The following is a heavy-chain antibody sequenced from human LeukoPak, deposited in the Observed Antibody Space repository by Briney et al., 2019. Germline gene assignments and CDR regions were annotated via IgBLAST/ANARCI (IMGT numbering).Heavy chain of an antibody. J-gene: IGHJ4*02. CDR1: GFTVSSNY. D-gene: IGHD3-10*01. CDR2: IYSGGST. Sequence: GGSLRLSCAASGFTVSSNYMSWVRQAPGKGLEWVSVIYSGGSTYYADSVKGRFTISRDNSKNTLYLQMNSLRAEDTAVYYCASNPMVRGVPYGYWGQGTLVTVSS. CDR3: ASNPMVRGVPYGY. V-gene: IGHV3-66*01.